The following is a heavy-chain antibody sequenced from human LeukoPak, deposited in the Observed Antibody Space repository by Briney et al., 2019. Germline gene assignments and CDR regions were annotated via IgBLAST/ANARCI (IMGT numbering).Heavy chain of an antibody. D-gene: IGHD3-22*01. CDR3: AKLEGGGYDISGYYFGSFDY. J-gene: IGHJ4*02. CDR1: GYTFTGCY. Sequence: ASVKVSCKASGYTFTGCYMHWVRQAPGQGLEWMGRINPNSGGTNYAQKFQGRVTMTRDTSISTAYMELSRLRSDDTAVYYCAKLEGGGYDISGYYFGSFDYWGQGTLVTVSS. CDR2: INPNSGGT. V-gene: IGHV1-2*06.